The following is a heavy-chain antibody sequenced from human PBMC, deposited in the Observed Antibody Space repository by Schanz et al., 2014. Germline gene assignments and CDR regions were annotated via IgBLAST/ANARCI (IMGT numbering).Heavy chain of an antibody. J-gene: IGHJ5*02. V-gene: IGHV4-34*02. CDR3: ARGQDHAKTGDL. D-gene: IGHD2-2*01. CDR2: VPPSGTT. Sequence: QVHLQQWGAGLLQPSETLSLTCGVGGVSFSFYYWSWVRQPPGKGLEWIGEVPPSGTTNYNPSLSYRVPMSVDASKTQFSLKLTSVTAADTAVYYCARGQDHAKTGDLWGRGTLVTISS. CDR1: GVSFSFYY.